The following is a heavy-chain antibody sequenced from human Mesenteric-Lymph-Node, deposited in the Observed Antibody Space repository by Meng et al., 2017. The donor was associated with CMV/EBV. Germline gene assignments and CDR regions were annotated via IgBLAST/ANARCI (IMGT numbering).Heavy chain of an antibody. D-gene: IGHD6-25*01. CDR1: GFNFSKYD. CDR3: ARATGVNAAEDAFDT. V-gene: IGHV3-53*01. Sequence: GESLKISCVVSGFNFSKYDMSCVRQAPGKGLEWVSAVYGGGSTYYTDSVKGRFTISRDDSKNTLYLQMNSLRAEDTAVYYCARATGVNAAEDAFDTWGQGTVVTVSS. J-gene: IGHJ3*02. CDR2: VYGGGST.